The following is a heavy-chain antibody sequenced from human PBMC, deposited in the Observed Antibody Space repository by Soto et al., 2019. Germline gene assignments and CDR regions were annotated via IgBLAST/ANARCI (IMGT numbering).Heavy chain of an antibody. CDR1: GFTFSSYS. Sequence: EVQLVESGGGLVQPGGSLRLSCAASGFTFSSYSMNWVRQAPGKGLEWVSYISSSGSTIYYADSVRGRFTISRDNAKNSLYQQMNSLRDEDTAVYYCARAGYRSVDYWGQGTLVNVSS. CDR3: ARAGYRSVDY. J-gene: IGHJ4*02. V-gene: IGHV3-48*02. CDR2: ISSSGSTI. D-gene: IGHD3-3*01.